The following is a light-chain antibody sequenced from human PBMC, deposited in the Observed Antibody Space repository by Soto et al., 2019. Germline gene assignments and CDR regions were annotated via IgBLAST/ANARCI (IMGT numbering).Light chain of an antibody. Sequence: EIVLTQSPGTLSLSPGDRATLSCRASQGVSNSLPWYQQKPGQAPRLLIYDASKRATGIPGRFSGSGPGTDFTLTISSLEPEHFAVYYCQQRSNWHPTFGPGTTVDIK. V-gene: IGKV3D-11*01. CDR1: QGVSNS. J-gene: IGKJ3*01. CDR2: DAS. CDR3: QQRSNWHPT.